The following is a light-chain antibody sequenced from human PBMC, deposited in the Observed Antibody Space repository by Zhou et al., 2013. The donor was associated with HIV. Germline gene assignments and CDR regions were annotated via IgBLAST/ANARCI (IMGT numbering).Light chain of an antibody. Sequence: DIQMTQSPSSVSASVGDRVTITCRASQGISSWLTWYQQQPGKAPKRLIYLASSLQSGVPSRFSGSGSGTEFTLTISSLQLEDFASYYCRQHNTLPQTFGQGTKVEIK. V-gene: IGKV1-12*01. CDR1: QGISSW. CDR3: RQHNTLPQT. J-gene: IGKJ1*01. CDR2: LAS.